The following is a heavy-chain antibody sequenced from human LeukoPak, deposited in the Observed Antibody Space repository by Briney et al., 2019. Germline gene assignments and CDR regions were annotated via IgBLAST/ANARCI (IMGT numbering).Heavy chain of an antibody. Sequence: GGSLRLSCAASGFTFSSYGMHWVRQAPGKGLEWVAFIRYDGSNKYYADSVKGRFTISRDNSKNTLYLQMNSLRAEDTAVYYCAKEPYSYGRDYYYMDVWGKGTTVTISS. J-gene: IGHJ6*03. CDR1: GFTFSSYG. CDR3: AKEPYSYGRDYYYMDV. V-gene: IGHV3-30*02. D-gene: IGHD5-18*01. CDR2: IRYDGSNK.